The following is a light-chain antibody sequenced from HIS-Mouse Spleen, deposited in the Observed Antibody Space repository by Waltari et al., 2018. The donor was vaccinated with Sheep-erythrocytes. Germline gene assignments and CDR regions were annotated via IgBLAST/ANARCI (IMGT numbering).Light chain of an antibody. CDR3: CSYAGSYTLV. V-gene: IGLV2-11*01. CDR1: SSQVGGYTY. J-gene: IGLJ2*01. CDR2: DVS. Sequence: QSALTQPRSVSGSPGQSVTIPCTGTSSQVGGYTYVSWYQQHPGKAPKLMIYDVSKRPSGVPDRFSGSKSGNTASLTISGLQAEDEADYYCCSYAGSYTLVFGGGTKLTVL.